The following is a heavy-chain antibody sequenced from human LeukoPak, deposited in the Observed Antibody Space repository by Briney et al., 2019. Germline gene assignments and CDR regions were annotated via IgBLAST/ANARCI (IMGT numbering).Heavy chain of an antibody. CDR3: ARLRSLGYYYDSSGYPGEFDY. CDR1: GGSISSSSYY. J-gene: IGHJ4*02. V-gene: IGHV4-39*01. CDR2: IYHSGST. Sequence: SETLSLTCTVSGGSISSSSYYWGWIRQPPGKGLEWIGSIYHSGSTYYNPSLKSRVTISVDTSKNQFSLKLSSVTAADTAVYYCARLRSLGYYYDSSGYPGEFDYWGQGTLVTVSS. D-gene: IGHD3-22*01.